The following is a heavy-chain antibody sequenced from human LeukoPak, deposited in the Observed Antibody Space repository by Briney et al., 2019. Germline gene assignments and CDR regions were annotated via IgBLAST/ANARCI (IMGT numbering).Heavy chain of an antibody. V-gene: IGHV3-23*01. Sequence: PGGSMRLSCAASGFTFSSYAMSWVRQAPGKGLEWVSAISTSGGSTYSADSVKGRFTISRDNPKNTLYLQMNSLRAEDTAKYYCARQLGYCSDGSCYFDYWGQGTLVTVSS. J-gene: IGHJ4*02. D-gene: IGHD2-15*01. CDR3: ARQLGYCSDGSCYFDY. CDR2: ISTSGGST. CDR1: GFTFSSYA.